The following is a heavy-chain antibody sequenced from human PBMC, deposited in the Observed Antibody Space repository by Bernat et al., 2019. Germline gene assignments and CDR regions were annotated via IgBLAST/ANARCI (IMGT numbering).Heavy chain of an antibody. CDR3: AKVRVRGDTASYFDY. CDR1: GFTFRSYA. Sequence: QVQLVESGGGVVQPGRSLRVSCAASGFTFRSYAMHWVRQAPGKGLEWVAVLSNDGSFKYYADSVKGRFTISRDNSKNTLYLQMNSLRAEDTAVYYCAKVRVRGDTASYFDYWGQGTLVTVSS. D-gene: IGHD5-18*01. V-gene: IGHV3-30*07. CDR2: LSNDGSFK. J-gene: IGHJ4*02.